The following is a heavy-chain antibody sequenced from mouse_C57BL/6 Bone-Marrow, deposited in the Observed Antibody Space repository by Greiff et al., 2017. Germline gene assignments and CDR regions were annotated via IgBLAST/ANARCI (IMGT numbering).Heavy chain of an antibody. CDR3: ARLLRRDYAMDY. D-gene: IGHD1-1*01. Sequence: EVKLVESGGGLVQPGGSLKLSCAASGFTFSDYYMYWVRQTPEKRLEWVAYISNGGGSTYYPDTVKGRFTISRDNAKNTLYLQVSRLKSEDTAMYYCARLLRRDYAMDYWGQGTSVTVSA. V-gene: IGHV5-12*01. CDR2: ISNGGGST. CDR1: GFTFSDYY. J-gene: IGHJ4*01.